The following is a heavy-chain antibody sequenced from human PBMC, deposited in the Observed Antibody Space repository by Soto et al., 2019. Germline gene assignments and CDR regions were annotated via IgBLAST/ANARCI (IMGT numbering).Heavy chain of an antibody. CDR2: IWYDGSNK. CDR3: ARGRDYQLTGDYFDY. Sequence: GGSLRLSCAASGFTFSSYGMHWVRQAPGKGLEWVAVIWYDGSNKYYADSVKGRFTISRDNSKNTLYLQMNSLRAEDTAVYYCARGRDYQLTGDYFDYWGQGTLVTVSS. D-gene: IGHD2-2*01. CDR1: GFTFSSYG. V-gene: IGHV3-33*08. J-gene: IGHJ4*02.